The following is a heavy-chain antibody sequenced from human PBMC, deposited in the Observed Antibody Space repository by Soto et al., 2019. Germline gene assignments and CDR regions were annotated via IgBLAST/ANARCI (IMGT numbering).Heavy chain of an antibody. Sequence: LRLSCAASGFTFSSYSMNWVRQAPGKGLEWVSSISSSSSYIYYADSVKGRFTISRDNAKNSLYLQMNSLRAEDTAVYYCAGEYSSGWSRLGMDVWGQGTTVTVSS. J-gene: IGHJ6*02. V-gene: IGHV3-21*01. CDR2: ISSSSSYI. CDR3: AGEYSSGWSRLGMDV. D-gene: IGHD6-19*01. CDR1: GFTFSSYS.